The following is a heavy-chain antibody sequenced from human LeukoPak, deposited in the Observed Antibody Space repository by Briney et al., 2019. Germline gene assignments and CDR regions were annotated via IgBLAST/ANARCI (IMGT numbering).Heavy chain of an antibody. V-gene: IGHV3-21*01. D-gene: IGHD2-2*01. Sequence: GGSLRLSCAASGFTFSSYSMNWVRQAPGKGLQWVSSIISSSSYIYYADSVKGRFTISRDNAKNSLYLQMNSLRAEDTAVYHCARDGRVVVPAPYYYYYMDVWGKGTTVTVSS. J-gene: IGHJ6*03. CDR2: IISSSSYI. CDR3: ARDGRVVVPAPYYYYYMDV. CDR1: GFTFSSYS.